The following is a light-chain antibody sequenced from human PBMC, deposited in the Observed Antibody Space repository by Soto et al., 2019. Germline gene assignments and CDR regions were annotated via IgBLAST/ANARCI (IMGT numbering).Light chain of an antibody. CDR2: GAS. CDR3: QQYKSWPPIT. V-gene: IGKV3-15*01. J-gene: IGKJ5*01. Sequence: EIMMTQSPPTLSVSPGERATLSCRASQSVSSSLAWYQQKPGQAPRLLIYGASTRATGTPARFSGSGSGTEFTLTIRSLQSEDFAVYYCQQYKSWPPITFGQGTRLEIK. CDR1: QSVSSS.